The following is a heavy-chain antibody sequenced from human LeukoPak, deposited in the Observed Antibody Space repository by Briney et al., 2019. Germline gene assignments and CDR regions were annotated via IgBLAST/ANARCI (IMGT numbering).Heavy chain of an antibody. J-gene: IGHJ3*02. Sequence: SGTLSLTCAVSGGSISSGNWWSWLRPPPGKGLEWIGEIYHSGNTNYNPSLKSGVTISVDKSKNQFSLNLSSVTAADTAVYYCASIGLATIGALDIWGQGTKVTVSS. CDR3: ASIGLATIGALDI. V-gene: IGHV4-4*02. CDR1: GGSISSGNW. D-gene: IGHD5-24*01. CDR2: IYHSGNT.